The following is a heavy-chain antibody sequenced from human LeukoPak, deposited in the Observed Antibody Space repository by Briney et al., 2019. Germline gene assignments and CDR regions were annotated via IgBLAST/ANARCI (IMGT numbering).Heavy chain of an antibody. CDR3: ATYGSGSYYRFDY. CDR2: IKQDGSEK. Sequence: GVSLRLSCAASGFTISSYWMSWVRQAPGKGLEWVANIKQDGSEKYYVDSVKGRFTISRDNAKNSLYLQMNSLRAEDTAVYYCATYGSGSYYRFDYWGQGTLVTVSS. CDR1: GFTISSYW. J-gene: IGHJ4*02. V-gene: IGHV3-7*01. D-gene: IGHD3-10*01.